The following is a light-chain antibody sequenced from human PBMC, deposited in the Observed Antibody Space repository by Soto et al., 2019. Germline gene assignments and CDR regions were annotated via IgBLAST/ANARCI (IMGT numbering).Light chain of an antibody. V-gene: IGLV2-11*01. J-gene: IGLJ1*01. CDR2: DVT. CDR1: SSDVGGYNF. CDR3: CSYAGSYGYV. Sequence: QSALTQPRSVSGSPGQSVTISCTGTSSDVGGYNFVSWYQQHPGTAPKLMIYDVTKRPSGVPHRFSGSKSGNTASLTISGLQAEDEADYFCCSYAGSYGYVFGTATKVTVL.